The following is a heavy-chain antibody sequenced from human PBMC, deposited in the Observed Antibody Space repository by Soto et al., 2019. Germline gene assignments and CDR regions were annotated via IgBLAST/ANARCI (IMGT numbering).Heavy chain of an antibody. Sequence: SETLSLTCAVSGYSISSGYYWGWIRQPPGKGLEWIGSIYHSGSTYYNPSLKSRVAISVDTSKNQFSLKLSSVTAADTAVYYCARVGSSSSAYWGQGTLVTVSS. CDR3: ARVGSSSSAY. J-gene: IGHJ4*02. CDR2: IYHSGST. CDR1: GYSISSGYY. V-gene: IGHV4-38-2*01. D-gene: IGHD6-6*01.